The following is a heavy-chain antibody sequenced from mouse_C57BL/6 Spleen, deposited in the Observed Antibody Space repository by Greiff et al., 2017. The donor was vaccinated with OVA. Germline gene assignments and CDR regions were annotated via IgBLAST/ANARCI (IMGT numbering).Heavy chain of an antibody. J-gene: IGHJ2*01. V-gene: IGHV1-61*01. CDR3: AMEVTGSFDY. D-gene: IGHD4-1*01. CDR1: GYTFTSYW. Sequence: QVQLQQSGAELVRPGSSVKLSCKASGYTFTSYWMDWVKQRPGQGLEWIGNIYPSDSETHYNQKFKDKATLTVDKSSSTAYMQLSSLTSEDSAVYYCAMEVTGSFDYWGQGTTLTVSS. CDR2: IYPSDSET.